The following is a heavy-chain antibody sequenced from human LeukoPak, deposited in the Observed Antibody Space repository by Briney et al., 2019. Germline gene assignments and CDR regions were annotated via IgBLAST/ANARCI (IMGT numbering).Heavy chain of an antibody. CDR1: AGSISISSAY. CDR2: IYYSKNT. J-gene: IGHJ4*02. Sequence: PSVTLSLTCTVYAGSISISSAYWGWIRQPPGKGLDWIGSIYYSKNTYYTPSLKGRVTISADTSKNQFSLTLGSVSATDTAVYYCVSPRGFSYGYFDYWGQGTLVTVSS. CDR3: VSPRGFSYGYFDY. D-gene: IGHD5-18*01. V-gene: IGHV4-39*01.